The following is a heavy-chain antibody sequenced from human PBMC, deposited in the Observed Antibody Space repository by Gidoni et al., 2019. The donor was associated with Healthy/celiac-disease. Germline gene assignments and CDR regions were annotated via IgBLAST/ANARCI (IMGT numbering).Heavy chain of an antibody. CDR2: INHRGST. J-gene: IGHJ4*02. CDR1: GGSFSGYY. D-gene: IGHD3-10*01. CDR3: ARAGKVLWFGELFVFDY. Sequence: QVQLQQWGAGLLKPSETLSLTCAVYGGSFSGYYWSWIRQPPGKGLEWIGEINHRGSTNYNPSLKSRVTISVDTSKNQFSLKLSSVTAADTAVYYCARAGKVLWFGELFVFDYWGQGTLVTVSS. V-gene: IGHV4-34*01.